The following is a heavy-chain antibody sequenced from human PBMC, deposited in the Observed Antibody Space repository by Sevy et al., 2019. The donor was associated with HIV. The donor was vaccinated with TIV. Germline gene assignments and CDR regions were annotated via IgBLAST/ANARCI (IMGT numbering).Heavy chain of an antibody. CDR2: IHYFGSA. CDR1: GGSISDHY. Sequence: SETLSLTCTVSGGSISDHYWNWIRQPPGKGLEWIGQIHYFGSANYNPSLKSRVTISLDTSNNRFSLKLGSVNAADTALYYCARDTSGYSSGWYPYYNYYGLAVWGQGTTVTLSS. D-gene: IGHD6-19*01. CDR3: ARDTSGYSSGWYPYYNYYGLAV. J-gene: IGHJ6*02. V-gene: IGHV4-59*11.